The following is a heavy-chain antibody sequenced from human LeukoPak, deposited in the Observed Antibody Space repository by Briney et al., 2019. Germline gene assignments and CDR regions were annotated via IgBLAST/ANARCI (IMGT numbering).Heavy chain of an antibody. J-gene: IGHJ4*02. CDR2: ISGSGGST. Sequence: PGGSLRLSCAASGFTFSSYGMHWVRQAPGKGLEWVSAISGSGGSTYYADSVKGRFTISRDNSKNTLYLQMNSLRAEDTAVYYCAKGGGYSYGSDYWGQGTLVTVSS. V-gene: IGHV3-23*01. CDR3: AKGGGYSYGSDY. CDR1: GFTFSSYG. D-gene: IGHD5-18*01.